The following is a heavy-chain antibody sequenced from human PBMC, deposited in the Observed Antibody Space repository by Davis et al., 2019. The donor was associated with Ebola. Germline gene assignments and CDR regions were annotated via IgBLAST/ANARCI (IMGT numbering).Heavy chain of an antibody. CDR1: GFTFSSYA. CDR3: ASFSAPDDFWSGFDY. V-gene: IGHV3-23*01. Sequence: GESLKISCAASGFTFSSYAMSWVRQPPGKGLEWVSAISGSGGSTYYADSVKGRFTISRDNSKNTLYLQMNSLRAEDTAVYYWASFSAPDDFWSGFDYWGQGTLVTVSS. CDR2: ISGSGGST. J-gene: IGHJ4*02. D-gene: IGHD3-3*01.